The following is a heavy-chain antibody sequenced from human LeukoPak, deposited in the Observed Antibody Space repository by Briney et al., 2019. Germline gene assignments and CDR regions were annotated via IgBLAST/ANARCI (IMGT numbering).Heavy chain of an antibody. CDR2: MNPNSGNT. CDR3: ARKFLGSRGYYFDY. D-gene: IGHD3-10*01. CDR1: GYTFTSYG. J-gene: IGHJ4*02. Sequence: GASVKVSCKASGYTFTSYGISWVRQAPGQGLEWMGWMNPNSGNTGYAQKFQGRVNMTRNTSISTAYMELSSLRSEDTAVYYCARKFLGSRGYYFDYWGQGTLVTVSS. V-gene: IGHV1-8*02.